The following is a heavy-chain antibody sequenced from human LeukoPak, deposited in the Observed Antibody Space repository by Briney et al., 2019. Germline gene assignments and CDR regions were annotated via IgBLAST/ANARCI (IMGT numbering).Heavy chain of an antibody. CDR3: ATDFRWEKPHR. V-gene: IGHV1-24*01. CDR1: GYTLTELS. J-gene: IGHJ3*01. D-gene: IGHD1-26*01. CDR2: FDPEDGET. Sequence: GASVKVSCKVSGYTLTELSMHWVRQAPGKGLEWMGGFDPEDGETIYAQKFQGRVTMTEDKSTDTTYMELSSLRSEDTAVYYCATDFRWEKPHRWGQGTKVIVSS.